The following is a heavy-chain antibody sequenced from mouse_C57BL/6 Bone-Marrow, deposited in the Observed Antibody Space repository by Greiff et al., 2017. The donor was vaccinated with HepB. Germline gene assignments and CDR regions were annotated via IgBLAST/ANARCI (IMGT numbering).Heavy chain of an antibody. CDR3: ARDDYDGGLYWYFDV. CDR2: ISYDGSN. Sequence: EVKLMESGPGLVKPSQSLSLTCSVTGYSITSGYYWNWIRQFPGKQLEWMGYISYDGSNNYNPSLKNRISITRDTSKNQFFLKLNSVTTEYTATYYCARDDYDGGLYWYFDVWGTGTTVTVSS. J-gene: IGHJ1*03. V-gene: IGHV3-6*01. CDR1: GYSITSGYY. D-gene: IGHD2-4*01.